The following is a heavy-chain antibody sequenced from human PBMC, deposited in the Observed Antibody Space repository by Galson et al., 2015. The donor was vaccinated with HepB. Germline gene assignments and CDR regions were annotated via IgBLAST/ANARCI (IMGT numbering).Heavy chain of an antibody. CDR2: IKQDGSEK. J-gene: IGHJ4*02. Sequence: SLRLSCAASGFTFSSYWMSWVRQAPGKGLEWVANIKQDGSEKYYVDSVKGRFTISRDNAKNSLYLQMNSLRAEDTAVYYCARDRIGYCSGGSCYWEPFDYWGQGTLVTVSS. V-gene: IGHV3-7*03. D-gene: IGHD2-15*01. CDR1: GFTFSSYW. CDR3: ARDRIGYCSGGSCYWEPFDY.